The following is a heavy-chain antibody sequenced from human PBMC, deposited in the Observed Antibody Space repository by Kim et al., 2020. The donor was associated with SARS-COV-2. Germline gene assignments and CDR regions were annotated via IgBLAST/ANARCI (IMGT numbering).Heavy chain of an antibody. CDR3: VRDGGNYDFWSGQTRGPFDF. V-gene: IGHV3-74*01. J-gene: IGHJ4*02. CDR1: GFTFSTYG. D-gene: IGHD3-3*01. Sequence: GGSLRLSCAASGFTFSTYGMHWVRRVPGKGLGWVSRINSEGKRTFYADFVKGRFTISRDNAKNTLYLQMNSVRVEDTAVYYCVRDGGNYDFWSGQTRGPFDFWGQGILVTVSS. CDR2: INSEGKRT.